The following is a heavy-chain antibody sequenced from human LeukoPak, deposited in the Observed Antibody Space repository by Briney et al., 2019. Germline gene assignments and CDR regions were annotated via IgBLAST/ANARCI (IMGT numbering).Heavy chain of an antibody. D-gene: IGHD5-18*01. CDR1: GITFSNYA. J-gene: IGHJ4*02. CDR2: ISGSAHKI. CDR3: AGRPTGYSSGYVH. Sequence: GGSLRLSCVASGITFSNYAVSWVRQAPEKGLDWVSVISGSAHKIRYADSVKGRFTISRDNSENIVYLQMNNLRVEDTAVYYCAGRPTGYSSGYVHWGQGTLVTVSS. V-gene: IGHV3-23*01.